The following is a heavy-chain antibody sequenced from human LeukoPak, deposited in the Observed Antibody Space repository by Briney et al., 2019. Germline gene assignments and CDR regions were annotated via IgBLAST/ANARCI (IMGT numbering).Heavy chain of an antibody. CDR1: GGSISSSSYY. CDR2: IYYSGST. D-gene: IGHD3-10*01. V-gene: IGHV4-39*07. Sequence: SETLSLTCTVSGGSISSSSYYWGWIRQPPGKGLEWIGSIYYSGSTYYNPSLKSRVTISVDTSKNQFSLKLSSVTAADTAVYYCARDIKHVDHWGQGTLVTVSS. J-gene: IGHJ5*02. CDR3: ARDIKHVDH.